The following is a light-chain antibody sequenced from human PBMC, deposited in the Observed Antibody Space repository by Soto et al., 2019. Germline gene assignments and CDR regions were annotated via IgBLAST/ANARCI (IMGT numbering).Light chain of an antibody. J-gene: IGLJ1*01. V-gene: IGLV2-14*01. CDR1: SSDVGGYNY. Sequence: ALTHPASVSGSPGQSITISCTGTSSDVGGYNYVSWYQQHPGKAPKLMIYEVSNRPSGVSNRFSGSKSGNTASLTISGLQAEDEADYYCSSYTSSSTHNYVFGTGTKVTVL. CDR3: SSYTSSSTHNYV. CDR2: EVS.